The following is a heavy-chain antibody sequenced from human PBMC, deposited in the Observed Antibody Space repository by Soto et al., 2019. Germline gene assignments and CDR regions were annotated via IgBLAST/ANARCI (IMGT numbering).Heavy chain of an antibody. CDR1: GFAFRTYS. Sequence: GGSLRLTCAASGFAFRTYSLSWVRQAPGKGLEWVAYIDTSSSTMHYADTVEGRFAISRDKAMSSLYLQVNRLRDEDTAIYYCARDKLTGDYREAFDIWGQGTVVIVSS. CDR3: ARDKLTGDYREAFDI. V-gene: IGHV3-48*02. D-gene: IGHD7-27*01. CDR2: IDTSSSTM. J-gene: IGHJ3*02.